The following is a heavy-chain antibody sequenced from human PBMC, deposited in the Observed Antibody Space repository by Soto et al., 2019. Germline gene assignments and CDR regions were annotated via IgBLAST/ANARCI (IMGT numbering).Heavy chain of an antibody. Sequence: QVQLVESGGGVVQPGRSLRLSCAASGFTFSSYGMHWVRQAPGKGLEWVAVIWYDGSNKYYADSVKGRFTISRDNSKNTLYLQMNSLRAEDTAVYYCARDRSHGAAFDIWGQGTMVTVSS. J-gene: IGHJ3*02. D-gene: IGHD2-15*01. CDR1: GFTFSSYG. CDR3: ARDRSHGAAFDI. CDR2: IWYDGSNK. V-gene: IGHV3-33*01.